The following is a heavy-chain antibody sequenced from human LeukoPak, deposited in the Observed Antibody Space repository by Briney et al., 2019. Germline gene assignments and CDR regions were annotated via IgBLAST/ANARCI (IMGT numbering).Heavy chain of an antibody. CDR1: GFTFSRYS. CDR2: IGGSSSSV. J-gene: IGHJ3*02. Sequence: GGSLRLSFATSGFTFSRYSMNSVRQAPGKGLEWVSSIGGSSSSVYHADSVKGRFSTSRDNAKRSLYLQMNSLRVEDTVVYYCAREAQEAFDIWGQGTMVTVSS. V-gene: IGHV3-21*01. CDR3: AREAQEAFDI.